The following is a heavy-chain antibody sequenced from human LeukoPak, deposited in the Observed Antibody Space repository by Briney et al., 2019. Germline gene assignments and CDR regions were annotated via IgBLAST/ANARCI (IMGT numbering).Heavy chain of an antibody. CDR1: GFTFSSVW. J-gene: IGHJ3*02. D-gene: IGHD6-19*01. CDR3: ARDRAVAGNAFDI. Sequence: GGSLRLSCTASGFTFSSVWMTWVRQAPGKGLEWVSSISSSSSYIYYADSVKGRFTISRDNAKNSLYLQMNSLRAEDTAVYYCARDRAVAGNAFDIWGQGTMVTVSS. V-gene: IGHV3-21*01. CDR2: ISSSSSYI.